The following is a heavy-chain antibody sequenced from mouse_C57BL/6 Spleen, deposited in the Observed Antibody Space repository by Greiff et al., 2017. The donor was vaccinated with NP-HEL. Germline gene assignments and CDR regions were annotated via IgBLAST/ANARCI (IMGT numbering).Heavy chain of an antibody. CDR2: IHPNSGST. J-gene: IGHJ1*03. CDR1: GYTFTSYW. V-gene: IGHV1-64*01. Sequence: QVQLQQSGAELVKPGASVKLSCKASGYTFTSYWMHWVKQRPGQGLEWIGMIHPNSGSTNYNEKFKSKATLTVDKSSSTAYMQLSSLTSEDSAVYYCARSGFITTAFDVWGTGTTVTVSS. CDR3: ARSGFITTAFDV. D-gene: IGHD1-1*01.